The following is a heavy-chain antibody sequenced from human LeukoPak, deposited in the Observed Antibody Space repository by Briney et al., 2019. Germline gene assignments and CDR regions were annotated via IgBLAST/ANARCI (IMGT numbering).Heavy chain of an antibody. CDR1: GGSVNSGTYY. V-gene: IGHV4-61*01. D-gene: IGHD5-24*01. CDR3: ARGGRWLQFNY. CDR2: ISYSGST. J-gene: IGHJ4*02. Sequence: SETLSLTCTVSGGSVNSGTYYWGWIRQPPGKGLEWIGYISYSGSTNYNPSLKSRVTISVDTSKNQFSLKLSSVTAADTAVYYCARGGRWLQFNYWGQGTLVTVSS.